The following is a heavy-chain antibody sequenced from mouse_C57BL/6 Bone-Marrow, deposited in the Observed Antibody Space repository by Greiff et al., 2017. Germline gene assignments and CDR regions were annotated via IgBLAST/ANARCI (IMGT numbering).Heavy chain of an antibody. D-gene: IGHD3-2*02. CDR2: IYPGDGDT. Sequence: QVKLQQSGPELVKPGDSVKISCKASGYAFSSSWMYWVNQRPGKGLEWIGGIYPGDGDTNYNGKFKGKAPLTADKSYSTAYMQLSCLTSEDSAVYFCADDSSDFRFDYGGQGTTLTVSS. J-gene: IGHJ2*01. CDR3: ADDSSDFRFDY. V-gene: IGHV1-82*01. CDR1: GYAFSSSW.